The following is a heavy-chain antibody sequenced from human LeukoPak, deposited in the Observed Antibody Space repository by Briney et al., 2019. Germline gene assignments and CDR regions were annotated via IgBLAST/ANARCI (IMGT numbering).Heavy chain of an antibody. D-gene: IGHD3-22*01. J-gene: IGHJ4*02. V-gene: IGHV1-2*06. CDR1: GYTFTGYY. CDR2: INPNSGGT. CDR3: ARGLRGEGYYYDSSGYFDN. Sequence: ASVKVSCKASGYTFTGYYMHWVRQAPGQGLEWMGRINPNSGGTNYAQKFQGRVTMTRDTSISTAYMELSRLRSDDTAVYYCARGLRGEGYYYDSSGYFDNWGQGTLVTVSS.